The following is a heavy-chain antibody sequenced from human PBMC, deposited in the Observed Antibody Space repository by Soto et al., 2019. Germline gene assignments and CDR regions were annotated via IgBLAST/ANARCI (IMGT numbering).Heavy chain of an antibody. CDR2: ISPNSDAT. CDR1: GFTLSTYA. V-gene: IGHV3-23*01. Sequence: GGSLRLSCAASGFTLSTYAMGWVRQAPGKGLEWVSLISPNSDATYYADSVKGRFTISRDNSKNTLFLQMSSLRAEDTAVYYCARDQDYYDSSGYNFDYWGQGTLVTVSS. J-gene: IGHJ4*02. CDR3: ARDQDYYDSSGYNFDY. D-gene: IGHD3-22*01.